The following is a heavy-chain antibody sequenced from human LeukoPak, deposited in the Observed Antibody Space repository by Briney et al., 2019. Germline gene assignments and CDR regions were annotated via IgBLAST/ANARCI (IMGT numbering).Heavy chain of an antibody. D-gene: IGHD6-19*01. V-gene: IGHV1-18*01. CDR3: AREYSNGWFFDY. Sequence: ASVKVSCKASGYTFTRYGISWVRQAPGQGLEWMGWISAYNGDTNYAQRLQGRVTMTTDTSTSTAYMELRSLRSDDTAVYYCAREYSNGWFFDYWGQRTLVTVSS. J-gene: IGHJ4*02. CDR1: GYTFTRYG. CDR2: ISAYNGDT.